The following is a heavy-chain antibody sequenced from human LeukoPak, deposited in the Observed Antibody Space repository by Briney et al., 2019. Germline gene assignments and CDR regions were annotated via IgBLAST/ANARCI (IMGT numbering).Heavy chain of an antibody. V-gene: IGHV4-4*07. J-gene: IGHJ6*03. D-gene: IGHD3-22*01. CDR2: IYTSGST. CDR1: GGSISSYY. Sequence: PSETLSLTCTVSGGSISSYYWSWIRQPAGKGLEWIGRIYTSGSTNYNPSLKSRVTISVDTSKNQFSPKLNSVTAADTAVYYCARSSEGRYYYDSSGYSYYYYYMDVWGKGTTVTISS. CDR3: ARSSEGRYYYDSSGYSYYYYYMDV.